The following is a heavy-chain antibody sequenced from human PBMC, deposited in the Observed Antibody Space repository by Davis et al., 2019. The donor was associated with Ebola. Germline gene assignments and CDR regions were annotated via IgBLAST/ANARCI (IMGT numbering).Heavy chain of an antibody. Sequence: GGSLRLSCAASGFTFDDYGMHWVRQAPGKGLEWVSGISWNSGSIGYADSVKGRFTISRDNAKNSLYLQMNSLRAEDTALYYCAKRDVVVANAFDIWGQGTMVTVSS. D-gene: IGHD2-15*01. V-gene: IGHV3-9*01. CDR1: GFTFDDYG. J-gene: IGHJ3*02. CDR3: AKRDVVVANAFDI. CDR2: ISWNSGSI.